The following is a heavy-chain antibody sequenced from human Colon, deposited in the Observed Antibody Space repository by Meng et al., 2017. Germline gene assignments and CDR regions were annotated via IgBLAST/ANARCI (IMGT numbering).Heavy chain of an antibody. CDR3: ARHGGYYQDF. CDR2: IDHRGSA. CDR1: GASVSFNSC. V-gene: IGHV4-4*02. Sequence: VTLQDSGPRVLTPSVTLSFDCAASGASVSFNSCGSWRRQPPGRGLEWIGQIDHRGSAYSRPSLTSRVTMSLDKSRNQFSLXLXSXXAADXXXXYCARHGGYYQDFWGQGTLVTVSX. J-gene: IGHJ4*02. D-gene: IGHD4-23*01.